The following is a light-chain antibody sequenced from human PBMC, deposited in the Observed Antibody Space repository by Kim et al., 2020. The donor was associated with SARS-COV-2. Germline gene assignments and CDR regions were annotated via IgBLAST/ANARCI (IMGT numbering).Light chain of an antibody. CDR3: QAWDSSTVV. J-gene: IGLJ2*01. CDR1: KVGDKY. V-gene: IGLV3-1*01. Sequence: VCPAKTASITCSGDKVGDKYACWYKQKPGQSPVLVIYQDSKRPSGIPERFSGSNSGNTATLTISGTQAMDEADYYCQAWDSSTVVFGGGTKLTVL. CDR2: QDS.